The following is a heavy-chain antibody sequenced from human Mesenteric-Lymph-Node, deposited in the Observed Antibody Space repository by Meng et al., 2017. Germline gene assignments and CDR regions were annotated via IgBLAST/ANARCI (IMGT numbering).Heavy chain of an antibody. V-gene: IGHV1-18*01. CDR1: GYTFTNYG. CDR3: ARGGVMVVSPLHLDY. D-gene: IGHD2-8*02. Sequence: QVQLVQSGAEVKKPGASVKVSCKVSGYTFTNYGISWVRQAPGQGLEWMGWISAYNGNTNYAQKFQGRVTMTTDTSTSTAYLDLRSLRSDDTAVYYCARGGVMVVSPLHLDYWGQGTLVTVSS. J-gene: IGHJ4*02. CDR2: ISAYNGNT.